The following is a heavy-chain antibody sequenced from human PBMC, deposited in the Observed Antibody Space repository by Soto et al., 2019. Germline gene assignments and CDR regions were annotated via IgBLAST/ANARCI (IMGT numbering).Heavy chain of an antibody. CDR3: AKGLYGDYAVPDYFDY. CDR2: ISGSGGST. Sequence: PGGSLRLSCAASGFTFSSYAMSWVRQAPGKGLEWVSAISGSGGSTYYADSVKGRFTISRDNSKNTLYLQMNSLRAEDTAVYYCAKGLYGDYAVPDYFDYWGQGTLVTVSS. J-gene: IGHJ4*02. V-gene: IGHV3-23*01. CDR1: GFTFSSYA. D-gene: IGHD4-17*01.